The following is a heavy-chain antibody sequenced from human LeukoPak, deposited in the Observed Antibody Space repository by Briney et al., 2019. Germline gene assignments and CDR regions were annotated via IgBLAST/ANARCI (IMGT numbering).Heavy chain of an antibody. Sequence: GGSLRLSCAASGFTFSNAWMSWVRQAPGKGLEWVGRIKSKTDGGTTDYAAPVRGRFTISRDDSKNTLYLQMNSLKTEDTAVYYCTTGFEYLLLYYYYGMDVWGQGTTVTVSS. CDR3: TTGFEYLLLYYYYGMDV. D-gene: IGHD2-2*01. CDR1: GFTFSNAW. V-gene: IGHV3-15*01. CDR2: IKSKTDGGTT. J-gene: IGHJ6*02.